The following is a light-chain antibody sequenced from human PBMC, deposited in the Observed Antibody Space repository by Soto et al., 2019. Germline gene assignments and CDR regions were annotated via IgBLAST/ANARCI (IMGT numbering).Light chain of an antibody. CDR3: QQSYSTLLIT. Sequence: DIQMTQSPSFLSASVGDRVTISCRASQAINTYLNWYQQKPGKAPKLLIYGTSDLQNGVPSRFSGGGSGTDFPLTISSLQTEDFATYYCQQSYSTLLITFGQGTRLEV. CDR2: GTS. J-gene: IGKJ5*01. CDR1: QAINTY. V-gene: IGKV1-39*01.